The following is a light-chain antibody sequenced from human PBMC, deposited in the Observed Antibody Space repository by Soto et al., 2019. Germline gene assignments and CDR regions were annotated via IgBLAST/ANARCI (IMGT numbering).Light chain of an antibody. CDR1: QRLPSDY. CDR3: QQSFTSPYT. V-gene: IGKV3-20*01. CDR2: VAS. J-gene: IGKJ2*01. Sequence: DIVLTQSPGTLSLSPGERATLSCRASQRLPSDYLAWYQQKSGQAPRLLIYVASSRATGIPDRFSGSGSGTDFTLSSSRLEPEDFAVYYCQQSFTSPYTFGQGTKLQIK.